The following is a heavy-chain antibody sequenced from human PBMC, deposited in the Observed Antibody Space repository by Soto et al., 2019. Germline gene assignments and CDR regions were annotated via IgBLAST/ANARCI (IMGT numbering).Heavy chain of an antibody. V-gene: IGHV4-59*01. CDR1: GGSISSYY. CDR3: ARGYCSGGSCYPLYYYYMDV. J-gene: IGHJ6*03. D-gene: IGHD2-15*01. CDR2: IYYSGST. Sequence: PSETLSLTCTVSGGSISSYYWSWIRQPPGKGLEWIGYIYYSGSTNYNPSLKSRVTISVDTSKNQFSLKLSSVTAADTAVYYCARGYCSGGSCYPLYYYYMDVWGKGTTVTVSS.